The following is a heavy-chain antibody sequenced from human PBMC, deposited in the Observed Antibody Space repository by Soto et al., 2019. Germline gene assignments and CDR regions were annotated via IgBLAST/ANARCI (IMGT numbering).Heavy chain of an antibody. J-gene: IGHJ4*02. CDR3: AKEMPLGGRLGAEPLDY. Sequence: DVPLLESGGGLVQPGGSLRLSCAASGFTYNNYAMTWIRQAPGKGLEWVATVSDSGETALSADSVKGRFTISRDNSRKTLYLQMNMLRPEDTATYYCAKEMPLGGRLGAEPLDYLGQGILVTVSS. D-gene: IGHD1-26*01. CDR2: VSDSGETA. CDR1: GFTYNNYA. V-gene: IGHV3-23*01.